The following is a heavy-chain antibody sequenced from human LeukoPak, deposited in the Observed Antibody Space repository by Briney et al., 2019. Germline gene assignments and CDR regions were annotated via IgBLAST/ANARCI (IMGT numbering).Heavy chain of an antibody. J-gene: IGHJ4*02. CDR2: IYHGGST. CDR1: GYSISSGYY. CDR3: ARDLASCAGDCYSDGFDY. V-gene: IGHV4-38-2*02. Sequence: SETLSLTCTVSGYSISSGYYWGWIRQSPGKGLEWIGSIYHGGSTYYNPSLRSRVIVSVDTSKNHFSLKMSSVTAADTAVYYCARDLASCAGDCYSDGFDYWGQGALVTVSP. D-gene: IGHD2-21*02.